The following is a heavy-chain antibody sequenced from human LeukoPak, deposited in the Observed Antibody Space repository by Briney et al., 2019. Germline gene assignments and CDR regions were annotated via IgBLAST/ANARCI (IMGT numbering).Heavy chain of an antibody. CDR2: VTKTGGAR. CDR3: AKVRNTYDQPDY. J-gene: IGHJ4*02. V-gene: IGHV3-23*01. D-gene: IGHD1-14*01. Sequence: PGGSLRLSCAASGFVYSTYAMSWVRRVPGKGLEWVSTVTKTGGARHYADSVKGRFTISRDNSENTLYLQMDSLRAEDTALYYCAKVRNTYDQPDYWGQGTLVTVSS. CDR1: GFVYSTYA.